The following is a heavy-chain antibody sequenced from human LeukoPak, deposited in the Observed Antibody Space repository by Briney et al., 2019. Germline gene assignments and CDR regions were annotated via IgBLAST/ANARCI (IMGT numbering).Heavy chain of an antibody. D-gene: IGHD5-18*01. CDR1: GFTFSSYA. J-gene: IGHJ4*02. CDR2: ISGSGGST. CDR3: AKDSRGYSYGNFDY. V-gene: IGHV3-23*01. Sequence: GGSLRLSCAASGFTFSSYAMSWVRQAPGKGLEWVSAISGSGGSTYYADSVKGRFTISRDNSKNTLYLQMYSLRAEDTAVYYCAKDSRGYSYGNFDYWGQGTLVTVSS.